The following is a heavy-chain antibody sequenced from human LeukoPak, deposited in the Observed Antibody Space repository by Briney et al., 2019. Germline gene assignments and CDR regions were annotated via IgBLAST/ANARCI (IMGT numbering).Heavy chain of an antibody. CDR2: IYYSGST. CDR3: ARGAAEQDYDFWSGYYPGHRKYWNWFDP. J-gene: IGHJ5*02. Sequence: PSETLSLTCTVSGGSISSGGYYWSWIRQHPGKGLEWIGYIYYSGSTYYNPSLKSRVTISVDTSKNQFSLKLSSVTAADTAVYYCARGAAEQDYDFWSGYYPGHRKYWNWFDPWGQGTLVTVSS. V-gene: IGHV4-31*03. CDR1: GGSISSGGYY. D-gene: IGHD3-3*01.